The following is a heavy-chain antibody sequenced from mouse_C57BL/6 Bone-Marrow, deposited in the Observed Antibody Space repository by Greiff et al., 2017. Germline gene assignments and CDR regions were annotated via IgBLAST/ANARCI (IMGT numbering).Heavy chain of an antibody. J-gene: IGHJ4*01. CDR2: INPNYGTT. D-gene: IGHD2-4*01. CDR1: GYSFTDYN. V-gene: IGHV1-39*01. Sequence: VQLQQSGPELVKPGASVKISCKASGYSFTDYNMNWVKQSNGKGLEWIGVINPNYGTTSYNQKFKGKATLTVDQSSSTAYMQLNSLTSEDSAVYDSARGYDYDYAMDYGGQGTSVTVTA. CDR3: ARGYDYDYAMDY.